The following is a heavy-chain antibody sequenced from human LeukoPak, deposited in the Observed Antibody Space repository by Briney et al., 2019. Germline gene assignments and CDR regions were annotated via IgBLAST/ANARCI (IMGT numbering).Heavy chain of an antibody. D-gene: IGHD3-10*01. J-gene: IGHJ4*02. Sequence: PSETLSLTCTVSGASISTWYWRWIRQPAGKGLEWLGRIYTSGSNNYNPSLKSRVTMSMNTSKNQFSLNLSSVTAADTALYYCARVRGSYFDYWGRGNLVTVSS. V-gene: IGHV4-4*07. CDR3: ARVRGSYFDY. CDR2: IYTSGSN. CDR1: GASISTWY.